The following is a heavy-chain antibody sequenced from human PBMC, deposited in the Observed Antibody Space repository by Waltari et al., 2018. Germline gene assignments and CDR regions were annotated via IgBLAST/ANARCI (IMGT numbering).Heavy chain of an antibody. J-gene: IGHJ6*02. Sequence: EVQLVESGGGLVKPGGSLRLSCVASGFTFHTYTMNWVRQAPGKGLEWVSSISSTSSYIYYADSVKGRFTISRDNAKNSLYLQMNSLRGEDTAVYYCAKDRISTSYYYYYHMDVWGQGTTVTVSS. CDR3: AKDRISTSYYYYYHMDV. D-gene: IGHD3-16*01. CDR1: GFTFHTYT. V-gene: IGHV3-21*01. CDR2: ISSTSSYI.